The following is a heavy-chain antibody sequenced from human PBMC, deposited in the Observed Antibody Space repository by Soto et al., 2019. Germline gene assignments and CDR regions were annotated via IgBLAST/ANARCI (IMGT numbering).Heavy chain of an antibody. V-gene: IGHV3-21*01. D-gene: IGHD1-20*01. CDR1: GFTFSSYS. CDR3: ARDHPLRITGTIDY. CDR2: ISSSSSYI. J-gene: IGHJ4*02. Sequence: GGSLRLSCAASGFTFSSYSMNWVRQAPGKGLEWVSSISSSSSYIYYADSVKGRFTISRDNAKNSLYLQMNSLRAEDTAVYYCARDHPLRITGTIDYWGQGTLATDPS.